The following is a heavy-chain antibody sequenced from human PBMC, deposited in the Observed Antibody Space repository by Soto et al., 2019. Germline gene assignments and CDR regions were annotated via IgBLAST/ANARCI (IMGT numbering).Heavy chain of an antibody. CDR1: GFTVSSNY. D-gene: IGHD3-9*01. J-gene: IGHJ4*02. CDR2: IYSGGST. CDR3: ARAGYYDILTGYYYYFDD. Sequence: GGSLRLSCAASGFTVSSNYMSWVRQAPGKGLEWVSVIYSGGSTYYADSVKGRFTISRDNSKNTLYLQMNSLRAEDTAVYYCARAGYYDILTGYYYYFDDRGQRTPVTVSS. V-gene: IGHV3-66*01.